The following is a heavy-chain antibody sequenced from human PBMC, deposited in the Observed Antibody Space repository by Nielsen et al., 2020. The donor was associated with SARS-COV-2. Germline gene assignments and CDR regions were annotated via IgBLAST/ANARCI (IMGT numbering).Heavy chain of an antibody. J-gene: IGHJ4*02. CDR2: TSENDFFA. D-gene: IGHD1-26*01. CDR1: GFTFSTYA. V-gene: IGHV3-23*01. Sequence: GGSLRLSCAASGFTFSTYAMSWVRQAPGRGLEWVSGTSENDFFAYYADSVKGRFTISRDNSKNTLYLQMNSLRAEDTAVYYCAKGGMRGSYADWGQGTLVTVSS. CDR3: AKGGMRGSYAD.